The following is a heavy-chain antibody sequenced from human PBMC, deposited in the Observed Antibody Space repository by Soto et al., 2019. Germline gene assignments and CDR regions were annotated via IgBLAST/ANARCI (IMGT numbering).Heavy chain of an antibody. Sequence: QVQLVESGGGVVQPGRSLRLSCAASGFTFSHYAMHWVRLAPGKGLEWVALMSYDGSNEYYADSVKGRFTISRDNSKNTLYLQMNSLRAEDTAVYYCAKDGSHNFDYWGQGTLVTVSS. J-gene: IGHJ4*02. CDR3: AKDGSHNFDY. V-gene: IGHV3-30*18. CDR1: GFTFSHYA. D-gene: IGHD1-26*01. CDR2: MSYDGSNE.